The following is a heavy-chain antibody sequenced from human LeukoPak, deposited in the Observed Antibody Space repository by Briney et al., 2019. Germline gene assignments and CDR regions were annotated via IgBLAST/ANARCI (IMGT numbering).Heavy chain of an antibody. Sequence: PSETLSLTCTVSGGSINYYYWSWIRQPPGKGLEWIGYVYYKGGTNYTPSLKSRVTISVDTSKNQFSLKLSSVTATDTAIYYCARISGDNSLDYWGEGALVAASS. CDR3: ARISGDNSLDY. J-gene: IGHJ4*02. D-gene: IGHD7-27*01. CDR1: GGSINYYY. CDR2: VYYKGGT. V-gene: IGHV4-59*08.